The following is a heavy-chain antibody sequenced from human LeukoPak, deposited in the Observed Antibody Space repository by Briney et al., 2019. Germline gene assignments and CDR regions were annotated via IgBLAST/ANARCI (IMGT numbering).Heavy chain of an antibody. J-gene: IGHJ6*02. Sequence: SETLSLTCAVYGGSFSGYYWSWIRQPPGKGLEWIGEINHSGSTNYNPSLKSRVTISVDTSKNQFSLKLSSVTAADTAVYYCARVAAVDGTLAYYYGMDVWGQGTTVTVSS. V-gene: IGHV4-34*01. CDR1: GGSFSGYY. CDR3: ARVAAVDGTLAYYYGMDV. D-gene: IGHD6-19*01. CDR2: INHSGST.